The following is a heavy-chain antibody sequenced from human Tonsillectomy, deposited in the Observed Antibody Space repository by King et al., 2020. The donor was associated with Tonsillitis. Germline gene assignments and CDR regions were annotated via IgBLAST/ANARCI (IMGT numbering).Heavy chain of an antibody. D-gene: IGHD2-21*01. Sequence: VQLQESGPGLVKPSQTLSLTCTVSGDSISSGDYYWNWIRQPPGKGLEWIGYIYYNGDTYYNPSLKSRLTIPVDTSRNQFSLKLSSVTAADTAMYYCASGFYGGGYFTLRAFDIWGQGKMVTASS. CDR2: IYYNGDT. V-gene: IGHV4-30-4*01. J-gene: IGHJ3*02. CDR3: ASGFYGGGYFTLRAFDI. CDR1: GDSISSGDYY.